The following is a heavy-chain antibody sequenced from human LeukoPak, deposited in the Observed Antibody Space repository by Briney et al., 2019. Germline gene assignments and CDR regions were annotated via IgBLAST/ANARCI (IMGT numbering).Heavy chain of an antibody. CDR3: ARVGRRYYDSSGYYYLDY. Sequence: SETLSLTCAVYGGSFSNYYWSWIRQPPGKGLEWIGEINHSGSTNYNPSLKSRVTISVDTSKNQFSLRLSSVTAADTAVYYCARVGRRYYDSSGYYYLDYWGQGTLVTVSS. J-gene: IGHJ4*02. CDR1: GGSFSNYY. CDR2: INHSGST. D-gene: IGHD3-22*01. V-gene: IGHV4-34*01.